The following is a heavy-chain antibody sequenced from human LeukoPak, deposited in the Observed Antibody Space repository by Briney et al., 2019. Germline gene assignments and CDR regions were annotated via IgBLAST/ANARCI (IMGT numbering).Heavy chain of an antibody. J-gene: IGHJ4*02. Sequence: GGSLRLSCAASGFTFSNAWMSWVRQAPGKGLEWVGRIKSKTDGGTTDYAAPVKGRFTISRDDSKNTLYLQMNSLKTEDTAVYYCTTDLLQMAAAGETPFDYWGQGTLVTVSS. V-gene: IGHV3-15*01. CDR3: TTDLLQMAAAGETPFDY. CDR1: GFTFSNAW. CDR2: IKSKTDGGTT. D-gene: IGHD6-13*01.